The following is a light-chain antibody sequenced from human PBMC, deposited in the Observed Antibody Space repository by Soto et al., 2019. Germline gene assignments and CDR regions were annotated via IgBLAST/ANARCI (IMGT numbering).Light chain of an antibody. V-gene: IGKV1-33*01. J-gene: IGKJ4*01. Sequence: DIQMTQSPSSLSASVGDRVTITCQASQDISNYLNWYQQKPGKAPKLLIYDASNLETGVPSRFSGSGSGTDFTFTISSLQPEDIATCYCQQYDNLPGTFGGGTKV. CDR3: QQYDNLPGT. CDR1: QDISNY. CDR2: DAS.